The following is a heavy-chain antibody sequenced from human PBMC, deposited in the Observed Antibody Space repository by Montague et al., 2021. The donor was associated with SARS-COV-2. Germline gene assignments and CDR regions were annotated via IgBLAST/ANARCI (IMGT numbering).Heavy chain of an antibody. Sequence: SETRSPTCTVSGGSISSYYWSWIRQPPGKGLEWIGYIYYSGSTNYNPSLKSRVTISVDTSKNQFSLKLSSVTAADTAVYYCARDLGDYWGQGTLVTVSS. CDR1: GGSISSYY. CDR2: IYYSGST. CDR3: ARDLGDY. J-gene: IGHJ4*02. V-gene: IGHV4-59*13.